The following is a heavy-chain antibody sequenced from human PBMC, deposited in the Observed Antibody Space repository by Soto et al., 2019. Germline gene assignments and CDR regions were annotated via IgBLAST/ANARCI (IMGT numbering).Heavy chain of an antibody. CDR2: IIWDGGST. D-gene: IGHD3-10*01. Sequence: EVQLVESGGVVVQPGGSLRLSCAASGFTFDDYTMHWVRQAPGKGLEWVSLIIWDGGSTYYADSVKGRFTISRDNSKNSLYLQMNSLRTEDTALYYCAKDRGGSGSYYAYYYYGMDVWGQGTTVTVSS. J-gene: IGHJ6*02. V-gene: IGHV3-43*01. CDR3: AKDRGGSGSYYAYYYYGMDV. CDR1: GFTFDDYT.